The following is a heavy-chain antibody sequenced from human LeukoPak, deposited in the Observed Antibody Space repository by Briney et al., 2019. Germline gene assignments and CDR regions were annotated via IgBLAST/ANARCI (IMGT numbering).Heavy chain of an antibody. V-gene: IGHV4-39*07. Sequence: SETLSLTCTVSGGSISSYYWSWIRQPPGKGLEWIGSIYYSGSTYYNPSLKSRVTISVDTSKNQFSLKLSSVTAADTAVYYCARDLKQWLVLRYFDYWGQGTLVTVSS. D-gene: IGHD6-19*01. CDR2: IYYSGST. CDR3: ARDLKQWLVLRYFDY. CDR1: GGSISSYY. J-gene: IGHJ4*02.